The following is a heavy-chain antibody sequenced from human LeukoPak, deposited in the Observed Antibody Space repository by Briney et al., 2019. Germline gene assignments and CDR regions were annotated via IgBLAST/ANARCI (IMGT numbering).Heavy chain of an antibody. CDR2: ISAYNGNT. D-gene: IGHD2-15*01. Sequence: GASVKVSCYASGYTFTSYGISWVRQAPGQGLEWMGWISAYNGNTNYAQKLQGRVTMTTDTSTSTAYMELRSLRSEDTAVYYCARDREGLVPGELLQLDYWGQGTLVTVSS. CDR3: ARDREGLVPGELLQLDY. CDR1: GYTFTSYG. J-gene: IGHJ4*02. V-gene: IGHV1-18*01.